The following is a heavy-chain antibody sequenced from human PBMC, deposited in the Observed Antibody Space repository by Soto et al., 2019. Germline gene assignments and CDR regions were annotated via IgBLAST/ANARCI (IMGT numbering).Heavy chain of an antibody. V-gene: IGHV4-34*01. CDR2: INHSGST. D-gene: IGHD3-16*01. Sequence: QVQLQQWGAGLLKPSETLSLTCAVYGGSFSGYYWSWIRQPPGKGLEWIGEINHSGSTNYNPSLKSRVTISVDTSKNQVSLKLSSVTAADTAVYYCARGVFPFYVGSDYWGQGTLVTVSS. J-gene: IGHJ4*02. CDR3: ARGVFPFYVGSDY. CDR1: GGSFSGYY.